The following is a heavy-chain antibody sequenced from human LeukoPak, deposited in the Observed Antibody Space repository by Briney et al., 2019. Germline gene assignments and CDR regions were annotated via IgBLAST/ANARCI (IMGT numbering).Heavy chain of an antibody. CDR1: GFTFSSYE. Sequence: GGSLRLSCAASGFTFSSYEMNWVRQASGKGLEWISYISESGSTKYYADSVKGRFTISRDNAKKSLYLQMNSLRAEDTALYYCARDWGMAAAGYFDHWGQGTPVTVSS. J-gene: IGHJ4*02. D-gene: IGHD6-13*01. V-gene: IGHV3-48*03. CDR3: ARDWGMAAAGYFDH. CDR2: ISESGSTK.